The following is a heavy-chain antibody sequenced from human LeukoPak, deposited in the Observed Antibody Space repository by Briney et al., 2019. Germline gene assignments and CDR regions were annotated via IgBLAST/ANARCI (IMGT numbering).Heavy chain of an antibody. CDR3: ARGWSAGGAFDI. Sequence: SQTLSLTCTVSGGSINFASYSWTWIRQPAGKGLEWIGRIYTSGSTNYNPSLKSRVTISIDTSKHQFSLELSSVTAADTAVYYCARGWSAGGAFDIWGQGTMVTVSS. D-gene: IGHD6-19*01. J-gene: IGHJ3*02. V-gene: IGHV4-61*02. CDR2: IYTSGST. CDR1: GGSINFASYS.